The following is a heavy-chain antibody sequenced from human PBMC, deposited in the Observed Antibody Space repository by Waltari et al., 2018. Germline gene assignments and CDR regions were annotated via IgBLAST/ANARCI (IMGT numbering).Heavy chain of an antibody. CDR3: ARDVPGTYGMDV. Sequence: QVQLQESGPGLVKPSETLSLTCTVSGGSISSYYWSWIRQPPGKGLEWIGYIYYSGSTNYNPSLKSRVTISVDTSKNQFSLKLSSVTAADTAVYYCARDVPGTYGMDVWGQGTTVTVSS. V-gene: IGHV4-59*01. CDR1: GGSISSYY. J-gene: IGHJ6*02. D-gene: IGHD2-2*01. CDR2: IYYSGST.